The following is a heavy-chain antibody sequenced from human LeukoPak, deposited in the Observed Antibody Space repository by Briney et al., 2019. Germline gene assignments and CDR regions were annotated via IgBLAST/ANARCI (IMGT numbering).Heavy chain of an antibody. Sequence: GGSLRLSCAASGFTFSNAWMNWVRQAPGKGLEWVAVLSYDGSNQFYGESLKGRFSMSRESSRNTLFLQMNSLRAEDTAVYYCARDQHLSSGWYKAYYYYYMDVWGKGTTVTVSS. CDR1: GFTFSNAW. CDR3: ARDQHLSSGWYKAYYYYYMDV. V-gene: IGHV3-30*03. CDR2: LSYDGSNQ. J-gene: IGHJ6*03. D-gene: IGHD6-19*01.